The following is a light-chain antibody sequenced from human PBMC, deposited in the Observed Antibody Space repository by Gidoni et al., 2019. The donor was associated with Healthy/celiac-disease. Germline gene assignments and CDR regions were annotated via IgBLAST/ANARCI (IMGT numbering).Light chain of an antibody. J-gene: IGKJ2*01. CDR3: QQYNSSPPT. CDR2: KAS. Sequence: DIQMTQSPSTLSASVGDRVTITCRASQSISSWLAWYQQKPGKAPKLLSYKASSLESGVPSRFSGSGSGTEFTLTISSLQPDDFATYYCQQYNSSPPTFGQGTKLEIK. V-gene: IGKV1-5*03. CDR1: QSISSW.